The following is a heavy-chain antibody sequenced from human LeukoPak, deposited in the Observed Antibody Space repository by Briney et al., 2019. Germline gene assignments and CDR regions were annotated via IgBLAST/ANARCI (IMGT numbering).Heavy chain of an antibody. CDR2: IYTSGST. V-gene: IGHV4-4*07. CDR1: GGSISSYY. CDR3: ARDLPLGISYYYYYMDV. J-gene: IGHJ6*03. D-gene: IGHD7-27*01. Sequence: SETLSLTCTVSGGSISSYYWSWIRQPAGKGLEWIGRIYTSGSTNYNPSLKSRVTMSVDTSKNQFSLKLSSVTAADTAVYYCARDLPLGISYYYYYMDVWGKGTTVTISS.